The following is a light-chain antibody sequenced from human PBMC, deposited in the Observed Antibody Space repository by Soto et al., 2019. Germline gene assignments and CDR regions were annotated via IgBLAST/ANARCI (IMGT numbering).Light chain of an antibody. CDR2: GNS. CDR1: SSNIGAGYD. V-gene: IGLV1-40*01. J-gene: IGLJ2*01. CDR3: QSYDRSLSGLV. Sequence: QAVVTQPPSVSGAPGQRVTISCSGSSSNIGAGYDVHWYQQLPGTAPKLLIYGNSNRPSGVPERFSGSKSGTSASLAITGLQAEDEADYFCQSYDRSLSGLVFGGGTKLTVL.